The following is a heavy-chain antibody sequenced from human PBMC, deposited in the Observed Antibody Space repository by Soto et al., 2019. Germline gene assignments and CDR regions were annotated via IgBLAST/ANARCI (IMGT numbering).Heavy chain of an antibody. J-gene: IGHJ3*02. CDR1: GYTFTSYD. CDR3: ASKFGELLADAFDI. Sequence: GASVKVSCKASGYTFTSYDINWVRQATGQGLEWMGWMNPNSGNTGYAQKFQGRVTMTRNTSISTAYMELSSLRSEDTAVYYCASKFGELLADAFDIWGQGTMVTVSS. D-gene: IGHD3-10*01. V-gene: IGHV1-8*01. CDR2: MNPNSGNT.